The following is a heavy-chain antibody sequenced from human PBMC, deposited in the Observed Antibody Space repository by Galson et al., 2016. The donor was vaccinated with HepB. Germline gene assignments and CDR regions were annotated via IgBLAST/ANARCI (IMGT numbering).Heavy chain of an antibody. J-gene: IGHJ6*02. CDR2: ISGYDGNT. CDR3: ARSGTYRVSAMDV. D-gene: IGHD3-16*02. V-gene: IGHV1-18*01. Sequence: SVKVSCKASGYTFISFGMSWVRQAPGQGLEWMGWISGYDGNTNYAQKLQGRVTMTTETSTRTAYMELRSLRSDDTAVYYCARSGTYRVSAMDVWGQGTTVTVSS. CDR1: GYTFISFG.